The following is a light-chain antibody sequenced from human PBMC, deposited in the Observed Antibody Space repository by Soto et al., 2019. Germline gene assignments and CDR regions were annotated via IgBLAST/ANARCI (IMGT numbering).Light chain of an antibody. Sequence: QSALSQPASVSGSPGQSITISCTGTSSDVGSYNLVSWYQQHPGKAPKLMIYEGSQRPSGVSSRFSGSKSGNTASLTISGLQAEDEADYYCCSYTGSSTFWVFGGGTKRTVL. V-gene: IGLV2-23*03. CDR3: CSYTGSSTFWV. J-gene: IGLJ3*02. CDR1: SSDVGSYNL. CDR2: EGS.